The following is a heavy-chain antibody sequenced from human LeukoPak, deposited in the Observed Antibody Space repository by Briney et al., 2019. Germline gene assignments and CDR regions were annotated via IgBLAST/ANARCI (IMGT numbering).Heavy chain of an antibody. J-gene: IGHJ4*02. CDR3: ARGGGYCSGGTCYDF. CDR1: GGSISSGSYY. D-gene: IGHD2-15*01. V-gene: IGHV4-61*02. Sequence: PSETLSLTCTVSGGSISSGSYYWSWIRQPAGKGLEWIGRIYTSGSTNYNPSLKSRVTISVDTSKNQFSLKLSSVTAADTAVYYCARGGGYCSGGTCYDFWGQGTLVTVSS. CDR2: IYTSGST.